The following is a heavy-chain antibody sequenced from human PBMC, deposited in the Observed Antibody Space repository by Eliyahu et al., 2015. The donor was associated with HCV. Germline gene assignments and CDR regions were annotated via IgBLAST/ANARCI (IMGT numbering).Heavy chain of an antibody. Sequence: QVQLVESGGGVVQPGRSLRLSCVASGFTFXRYGMHWVRQAPGKGLEWVADITVDGSEKYYADSVKGRFTVSRDNSKNTLYLQMNSLRLEDTAMYFCAKGAGYGTASHLDSWGQGILATVSS. CDR2: ITVDGSEK. CDR1: GFTFXRYG. CDR3: AKGAGYGTASHLDS. V-gene: IGHV3-30*18. D-gene: IGHD5-18*01. J-gene: IGHJ4*02.